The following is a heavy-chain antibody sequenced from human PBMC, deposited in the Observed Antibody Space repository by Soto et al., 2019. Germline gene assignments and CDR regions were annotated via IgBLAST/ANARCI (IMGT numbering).Heavy chain of an antibody. CDR1: GGSISSGGYY. D-gene: IGHD6-19*01. J-gene: IGHJ4*02. CDR3: ARIPRDSSGWYPTIFHY. V-gene: IGHV4-31*03. CDR2: IYYSGST. Sequence: PSETLSLTCTVSGGSISSGGYYWSWIRQHPGKGLEWIGYIYYSGSTYYNPSLKSRVTISVDTSKNQFSLKLSSVTAADTAIYYCARIPRDSSGWYPTIFHYWGQGILVTVPQ.